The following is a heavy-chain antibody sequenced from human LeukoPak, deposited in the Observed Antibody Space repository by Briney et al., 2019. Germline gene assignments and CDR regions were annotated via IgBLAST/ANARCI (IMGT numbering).Heavy chain of an antibody. CDR1: GGSFSGFY. CDR3: ARRSRWLRDAFDI. J-gene: IGHJ3*02. D-gene: IGHD5-12*01. CDR2: INHSGST. V-gene: IGHV4-34*01. Sequence: PSETLSLTCAVYGGSFSGFYWSWIRQPPGKGLEWIGEINHSGSTNYNPSLKSRVTISVDTSKNQFSLKLSSVTAADTAVYYCARRSRWLRDAFDIWGQGTMVTVSS.